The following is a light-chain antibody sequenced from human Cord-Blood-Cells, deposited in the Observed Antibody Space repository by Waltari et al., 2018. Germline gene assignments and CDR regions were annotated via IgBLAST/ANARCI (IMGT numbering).Light chain of an antibody. CDR1: QSISNY. CDR2: AAS. CDR3: QQSYSTPPFA. V-gene: IGKV1-39*01. Sequence: DIQMNQSPSSLSASVGDRVTITCRASQSISNYLNWYQQKPGKAPKLLIYAASSLQSGVPSRFSGSGSGTDFTLTISSLQPEDFATYYCQQSYSTPPFAFGPGTKVDIK. J-gene: IGKJ3*01.